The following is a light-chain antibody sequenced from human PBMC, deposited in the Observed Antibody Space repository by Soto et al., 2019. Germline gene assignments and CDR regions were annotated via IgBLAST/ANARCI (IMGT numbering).Light chain of an antibody. V-gene: IGKV1-27*01. CDR2: GAS. CDR3: PKYDSAPYT. Sequence: DIQMTQSPSSLSASVGDRVTMSCRASQGINTFLAWYQQKAGKVPNLLIYGASNLQSGVPSRFSGSGSGTDFTLTISSLQPEDVATYYCPKYDSAPYTFGQGTNLEIK. CDR1: QGINTF. J-gene: IGKJ2*01.